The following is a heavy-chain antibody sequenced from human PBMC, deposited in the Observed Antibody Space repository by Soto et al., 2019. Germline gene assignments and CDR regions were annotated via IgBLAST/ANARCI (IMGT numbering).Heavy chain of an antibody. Sequence: EVQLLESGGGLVQPGGSLRLSCEASGFTFRSFAMSWVRQAPGKGLEWVSALSGTGDSTDYANSVKGRFTISRDESKTTLYLQMISLRAEDTAIYYCAKDNGNYGSGSFSHWGQGTLVTVSS. CDR1: GFTFRSFA. CDR3: AKDNGNYGSGSFSH. V-gene: IGHV3-23*01. CDR2: LSGTGDST. D-gene: IGHD3-10*01. J-gene: IGHJ4*02.